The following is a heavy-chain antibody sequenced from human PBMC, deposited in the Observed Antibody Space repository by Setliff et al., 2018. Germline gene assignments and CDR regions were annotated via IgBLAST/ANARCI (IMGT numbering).Heavy chain of an antibody. CDR1: GFNFRNSA. J-gene: IGHJ4*02. V-gene: IGHV3-48*01. CDR3: ARDNWVDSVMVTEKGEF. CDR2: ININVDSI. Sequence: GGSLRLSCAASGFNFRNSAMNWVRQAPGKGLEWISYININVDSIYYADSVKGRVTISRDDARRTMYLQMNRLRAEDTAVYYCARDNWVDSVMVTEKGEFWGQGTLVTVSS. D-gene: IGHD5-18*01.